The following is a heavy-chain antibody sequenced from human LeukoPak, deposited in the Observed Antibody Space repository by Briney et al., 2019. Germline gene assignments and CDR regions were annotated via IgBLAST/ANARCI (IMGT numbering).Heavy chain of an antibody. CDR1: GFTFSSYG. CDR3: ARSRYDSSGYYEY. Sequence: GGSLRLSCAASGFTFSSYGMSWVRQAPGKGLEWVSAISGSGGSTYYADSVKGRFTISRDNAKNSLYLQMNSLRAEDTAVYYCARSRYDSSGYYEYWGQGTMVTVSS. V-gene: IGHV3-23*01. J-gene: IGHJ3*01. CDR2: ISGSGGST. D-gene: IGHD3-22*01.